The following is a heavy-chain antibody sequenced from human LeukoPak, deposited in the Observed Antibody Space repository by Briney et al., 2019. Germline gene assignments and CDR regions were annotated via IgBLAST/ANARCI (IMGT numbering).Heavy chain of an antibody. CDR2: ISYDGSNK. Sequence: GGSLRLSCAASGFTFSRFWMSWVRQAPGKGLEWVAVISYDGSNKYYADSVKGRFTISRDNSKNTLYLQMNSLRAEDTAVYYCAKRASSGYYPDYWGQGTLVTVSS. CDR1: GFTFSRFW. D-gene: IGHD3-22*01. V-gene: IGHV3-30*18. J-gene: IGHJ4*02. CDR3: AKRASSGYYPDY.